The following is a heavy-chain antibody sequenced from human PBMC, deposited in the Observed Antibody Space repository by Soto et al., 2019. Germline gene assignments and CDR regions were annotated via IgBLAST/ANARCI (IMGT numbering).Heavy chain of an antibody. CDR1: GYSISSSNW. D-gene: IGHD3-16*01. V-gene: IGHV4-28*01. J-gene: IGHJ4*02. CDR3: ASRGIHGPTDY. CDR2: IYYSGTT. Sequence: QVQLQESGPGLVKPSDTLSLTCAVSGYSISSSNWWGWIRQPPGKGLEWIGYIYYSGTTYYNPSLTRPVTTSADSAEIQFALKPTSLTAVDTAVCYCASRGIHGPTDYWGQGTLVTGSS.